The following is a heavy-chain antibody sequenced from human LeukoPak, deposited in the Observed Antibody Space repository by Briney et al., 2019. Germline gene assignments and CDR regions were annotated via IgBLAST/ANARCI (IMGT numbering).Heavy chain of an antibody. J-gene: IGHJ5*02. CDR2: IWYDGSNE. Sequence: GGSLRLSCAASGFTFSSYGMHWVRQAPGKGLEWVAVIWYDGSNEYYADSVKGRFTISRDNSKNTLYLQMNSLRAEDTAVYCCAIGGYSYGDGDWFDPWGQGTLVTVSS. CDR1: GFTFSSYG. CDR3: AIGGYSYGDGDWFDP. V-gene: IGHV3-33*01. D-gene: IGHD5-18*01.